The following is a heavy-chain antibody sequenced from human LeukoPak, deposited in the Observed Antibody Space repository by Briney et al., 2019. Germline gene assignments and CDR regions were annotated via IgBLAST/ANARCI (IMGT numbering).Heavy chain of an antibody. CDR2: IWYDGSNN. Sequence: GSLRLSCAASGFTFSKYGINWVRQAPGKGLEWVAIIWYDGSNNYFAESVMGRFTISKDNSENTVYLQMNSLRVEDTAVYHCARAGIENALDYWGQGTQVTVSS. V-gene: IGHV3-33*01. J-gene: IGHJ4*02. CDR1: GFTFSKYG. CDR3: ARAGIENALDY. D-gene: IGHD5-24*01.